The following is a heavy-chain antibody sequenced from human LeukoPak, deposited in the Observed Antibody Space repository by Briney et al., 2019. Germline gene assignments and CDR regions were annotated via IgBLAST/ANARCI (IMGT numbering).Heavy chain of an antibody. Sequence: ASVKVSCTSFGYTFTSNYMHWVRQAPGQGPEWMGVISPSGGSTTYAQKFQGRVTLTRDMSTSTDYLELSSLRSEDTAVYYCARDNSVRDEAWWFNPWGQGTLVTVSS. V-gene: IGHV1-46*01. CDR3: ARDNSVRDEAWWFNP. D-gene: IGHD5-24*01. CDR2: ISPSGGST. CDR1: GYTFTSNY. J-gene: IGHJ5*02.